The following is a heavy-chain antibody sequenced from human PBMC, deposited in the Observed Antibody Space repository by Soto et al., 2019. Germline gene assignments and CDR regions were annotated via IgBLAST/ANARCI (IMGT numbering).Heavy chain of an antibody. V-gene: IGHV3-7*03. CDR3: ARDRRVAASKKIAAAGTGGMDV. CDR2: IKQDGSEK. CDR1: GFTFSSYW. D-gene: IGHD6-13*01. J-gene: IGHJ6*02. Sequence: PGGSLRLSCAASGFTFSSYWMSWVRQAPGKGLEWVANIKQDGSEKYYVDSVKGRFTISRDNAKNSLYLQMNSLRAEDTAVYYCARDRRVAASKKIAAAGTGGMDVWGQGTTVTVSS.